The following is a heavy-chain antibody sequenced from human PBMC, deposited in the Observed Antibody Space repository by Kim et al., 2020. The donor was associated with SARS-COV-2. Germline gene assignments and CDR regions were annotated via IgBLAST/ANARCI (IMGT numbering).Heavy chain of an antibody. CDR3: VREDYDILTTHSTLGAFDI. Sequence: GGSLRLSCAASGFTFSNYALHWVRQTPGKGLEWVAVASKDGNTKYYADSAKGRFVISRDNSRNILHLQLNSLTVEDSAVYSCVREDYDILTTHSTLGAFDIWGQGTLVTVSS. V-gene: IGHV3-30*09. J-gene: IGHJ3*02. CDR1: GFTFSNYA. D-gene: IGHD3-9*01. CDR2: ASKDGNTK.